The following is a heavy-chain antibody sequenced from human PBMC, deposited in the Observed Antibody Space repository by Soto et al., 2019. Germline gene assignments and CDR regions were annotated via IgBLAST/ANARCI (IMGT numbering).Heavy chain of an antibody. CDR3: ARGIEGWYQGRYSYGMDV. V-gene: IGHV4-61*01. D-gene: IGHD6-19*01. CDR1: GGSVSSGSYY. CDR2: IYYSGST. Sequence: QVQLQESGPGLVKPSETLSLTCTVSGGSVSSGSYYWSWIRQPPGKGLEWIGYIYYSGSTNYNPSLKHRVTISVDTSKNQFFLKLSSVTAADTAVYYCARGIEGWYQGRYSYGMDVWGQGTTVTVSS. J-gene: IGHJ6*02.